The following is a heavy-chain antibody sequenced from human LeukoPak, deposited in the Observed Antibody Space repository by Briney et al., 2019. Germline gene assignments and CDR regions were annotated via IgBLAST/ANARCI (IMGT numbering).Heavy chain of an antibody. V-gene: IGHV4-38-2*02. Sequence: PSETLSLTCTVSGYSISSGYYWVWIRQPPGKGLEWIGSIYRSGSTNYNPSLKSRVTISVDTSQNQFPLKVNSVTAADTAVYYCARGDCSSTICYSPMDVWGKGTTVTVSS. CDR2: IYRSGST. CDR3: ARGDCSSTICYSPMDV. J-gene: IGHJ6*03. D-gene: IGHD2-2*01. CDR1: GYSISSGYY.